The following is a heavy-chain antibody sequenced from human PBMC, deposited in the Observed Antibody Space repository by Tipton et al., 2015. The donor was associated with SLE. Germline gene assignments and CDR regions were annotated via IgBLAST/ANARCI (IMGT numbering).Heavy chain of an antibody. D-gene: IGHD6-13*01. CDR1: GGSLSSSAYY. J-gene: IGHJ3*02. V-gene: IGHV4-31*03. Sequence: TLSLTCFVSGGSLSSSAYYWSWIRQHPGKGLEWIGYIYYSGSTYSNPSLKSRVTISIDTSKNQFSLRLSSVTAADTAVYYCARIRSSWFDAFDIWGQGTMVTVSS. CDR3: ARIRSSWFDAFDI. CDR2: IYYSGST.